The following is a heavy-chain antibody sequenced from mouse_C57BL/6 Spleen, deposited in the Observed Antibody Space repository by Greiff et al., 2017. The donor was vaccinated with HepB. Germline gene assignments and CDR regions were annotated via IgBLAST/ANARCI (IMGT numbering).Heavy chain of an antibody. CDR1: GFTFSNYY. J-gene: IGHJ2*01. CDR3: ARDHGYGFDY. Sequence: EVKLMESEGGLVQPGRSLKLSCTASGFTFSNYYMAWVRQVPEKGLEWVANINYDGSSTYYLDSLKSRFIISRDTAKNMLYLQMSSLKSEDTATYYCARDHGYGFDYWGQGTTLTVSS. D-gene: IGHD2-2*01. CDR2: INYDGSST. V-gene: IGHV5-16*01.